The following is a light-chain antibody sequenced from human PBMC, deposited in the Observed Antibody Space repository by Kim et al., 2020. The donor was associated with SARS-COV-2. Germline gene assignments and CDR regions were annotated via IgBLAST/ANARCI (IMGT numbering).Light chain of an antibody. CDR2: GAS. V-gene: IGKV3-20*01. J-gene: IGKJ3*01. Sequence: EIVMTQSPGTLSLSPGERATLSCRASQSVSSSNLACYQQKNGQATRLLIDGASSRATGIPDRFSGSGSGTAFTLTISRLEPEDDAVYYCQQQGSTSLFTFGPGTKVDIK. CDR1: QSVSSSN. CDR3: QQQGSTSLFT.